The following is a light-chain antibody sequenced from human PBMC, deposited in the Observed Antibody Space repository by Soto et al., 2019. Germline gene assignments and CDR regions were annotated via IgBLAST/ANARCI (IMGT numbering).Light chain of an antibody. V-gene: IGKV3-11*01. J-gene: IGKJ1*01. Sequence: EIVLTQSPATLSLSPGEGATLSCRASQSVRRYLAWYQQKPGQAPRLLIYDSSNRATGIPARFSGSGSGTDFTLTISSLEPEDFAVYYCQQRSNWPRTFGQGTKVEIK. CDR3: QQRSNWPRT. CDR1: QSVRRY. CDR2: DSS.